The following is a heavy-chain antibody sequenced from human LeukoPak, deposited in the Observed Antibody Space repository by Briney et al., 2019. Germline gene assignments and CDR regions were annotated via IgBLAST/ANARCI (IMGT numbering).Heavy chain of an antibody. Sequence: PGGSLRLSCAASGFTFNGYSMSWFRQAPGKGLEWVSSISSSSGYIYYADSVKGRFTISRDNSKNTLYLQMNSLRAEDTAVYYCAKEAYYYDSSGYYYNWFDSWGQGTLVTVSS. D-gene: IGHD3-22*01. CDR3: AKEAYYYDSSGYYYNWFDS. V-gene: IGHV3-21*04. J-gene: IGHJ5*01. CDR2: ISSSSGYI. CDR1: GFTFNGYS.